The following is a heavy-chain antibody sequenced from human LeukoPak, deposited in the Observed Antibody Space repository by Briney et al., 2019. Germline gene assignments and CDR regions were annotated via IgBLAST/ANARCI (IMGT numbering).Heavy chain of an antibody. CDR3: ARQENEEWYFDY. J-gene: IGHJ4*02. CDR1: GYSFINYW. CDR2: IYPGDSDT. V-gene: IGHV5-51*01. Sequence: GESLKISCKGSGYSFINYWIGWVRQMPGKGLEWMGIIYPGDSDTRYSPSFQGQVIISADKSISTAYLQWSSLKASDTAMYYCARQENEEWYFDYWGQGTLVTVSS. D-gene: IGHD3-3*01.